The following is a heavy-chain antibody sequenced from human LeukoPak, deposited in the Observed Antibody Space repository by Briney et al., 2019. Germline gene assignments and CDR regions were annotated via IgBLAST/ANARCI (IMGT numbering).Heavy chain of an antibody. V-gene: IGHV4-34*01. J-gene: IGHJ3*02. CDR1: GVSSSDYY. CDR3: ARRLFQLSRYAFDI. D-gene: IGHD3-22*01. CDR2: INHGGST. Sequence: SETLSLTCAVYGVSSSDYYWTWIRQPPGKGLEWIGEINHGGSTNYNPSLKSRVIISVDTSKNQISLKLISVTAADTAVYYCARRLFQLSRYAFDIWGQGTMVTVSS.